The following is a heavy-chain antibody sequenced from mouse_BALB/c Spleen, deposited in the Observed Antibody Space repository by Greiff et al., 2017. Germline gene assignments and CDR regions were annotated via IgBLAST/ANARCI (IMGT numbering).Heavy chain of an antibody. D-gene: IGHD1-1*01. CDR2: ISNGGGST. J-gene: IGHJ1*01. CDR1: GFTFSSYT. CDR3: ARHEAYYGSSYVWYFDV. Sequence: EVQLQESGGGLVQPGGSLKLSCAASGFTFSSYTMSWVRQTPEKRLEWVAYISNGGGSTYYPDTVKGRFTISRDNAKNTLYLQMSSLKSEDTAMYYCARHEAYYGSSYVWYFDVWGAGTTVTVSS. V-gene: IGHV5-12-2*01.